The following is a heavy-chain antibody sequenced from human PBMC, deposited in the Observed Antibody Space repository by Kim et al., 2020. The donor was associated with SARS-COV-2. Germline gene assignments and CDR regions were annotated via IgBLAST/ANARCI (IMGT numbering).Heavy chain of an antibody. V-gene: IGHV3-9*01. CDR3: AKDKANVLSSCIAD. J-gene: IGHJ1*01. Sequence: GGSLRLSCTGSGFSFEHYAMHWVRQAPGKGLEWVTGLNWDGDAIVYAASVKGRFTVSRDNAKKSTYLHMNSLRVEDTAFYFCAKDKANVLSSCIADWGQG. D-gene: IGHD6-13*01. CDR1: GFSFEHYA. CDR2: LNWDGDAI.